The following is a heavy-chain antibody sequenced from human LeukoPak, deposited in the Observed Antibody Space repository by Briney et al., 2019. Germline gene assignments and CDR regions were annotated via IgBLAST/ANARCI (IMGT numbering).Heavy chain of an antibody. CDR3: ARNPLQYFDWLLSGVDALDF. J-gene: IGHJ3*01. Sequence: GASVKVSCKASGYTFTGYYMHWVRQAPGQGLEWMGWINPNSGGTNYAQKFQGRVTMTRDTSENTAYMELSGLRSEDTAVYYCARNPLQYFDWLLSGVDALDFWGQGTVVIVSS. CDR1: GYTFTGYY. V-gene: IGHV1-2*02. D-gene: IGHD3-9*01. CDR2: INPNSGGT.